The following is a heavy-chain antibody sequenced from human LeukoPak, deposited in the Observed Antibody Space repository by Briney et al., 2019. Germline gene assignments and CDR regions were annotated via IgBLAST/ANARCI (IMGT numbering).Heavy chain of an antibody. J-gene: IGHJ2*01. D-gene: IGHD2-21*02. CDR1: GVSISSYY. Sequence: SETLSLTCTVSGVSISSYYWSWIRIRQPAGKGLEWIGRIHSSGNTNYNPSLKGRVTMSVDTSKNQFSLSLTSVTAADTAEYYCARTTAHWYFDLWGRGTLVSVSS. CDR2: IHSSGNT. V-gene: IGHV4-4*07. CDR3: ARTTAHWYFDL.